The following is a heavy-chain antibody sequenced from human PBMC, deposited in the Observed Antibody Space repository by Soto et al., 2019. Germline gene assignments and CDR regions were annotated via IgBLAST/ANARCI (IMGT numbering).Heavy chain of an antibody. D-gene: IGHD6-19*01. CDR1: GFTFSSYA. CDR3: ARDLELAVAGPLGYYYYYGMDV. J-gene: IGHJ6*02. V-gene: IGHV3-30-3*01. CDR2: ISYDGSNK. Sequence: GGSLRLSCAASGFTFSSYAMHWVRQAPGKGLEWVAVISYDGSNKYYADSVKGRFTISRDNSKNTLYLQMNSLRAEDTAVYYCARDLELAVAGPLGYYYYYGMDVWGQGTTVTVSS.